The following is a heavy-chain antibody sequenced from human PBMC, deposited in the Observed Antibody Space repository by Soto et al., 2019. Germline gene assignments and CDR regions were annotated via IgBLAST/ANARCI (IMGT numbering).Heavy chain of an antibody. Sequence: GWSLRLSCTSSVFTFVDYAMSWVRQAPGKGLEWVGFIRSKAYGGTTEYAASVKGRFTISRDDSKSIAYLQMNSLKTEDTAVYYCAVDSSGYCYVWGQGTLVTVSS. D-gene: IGHD3-22*01. CDR3: AVDSSGYCYV. CDR1: VFTFVDYA. J-gene: IGHJ4*02. V-gene: IGHV3-49*04. CDR2: IRSKAYGGTT.